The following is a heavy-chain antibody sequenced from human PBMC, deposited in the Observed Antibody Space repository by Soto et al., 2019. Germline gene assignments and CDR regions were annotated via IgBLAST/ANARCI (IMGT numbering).Heavy chain of an antibody. CDR1: GGTFSSYA. CDR3: ARDFKGVVRGVMDPYYYYYGMDV. V-gene: IGHV1-69*13. Sequence: GASVKVSCKASGGTFSSYAISWVRQAPGQGPEWMGGIIPIFGTANYAQKFQGRVTITADESTSTAYMELSSLRSEDTAVYYCARDFKGVVRGVMDPYYYYYGMDVWGKGTTVTVSS. CDR2: IIPIFGTA. J-gene: IGHJ6*04. D-gene: IGHD3-10*01.